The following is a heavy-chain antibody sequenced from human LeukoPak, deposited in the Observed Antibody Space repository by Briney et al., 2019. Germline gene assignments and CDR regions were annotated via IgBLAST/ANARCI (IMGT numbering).Heavy chain of an antibody. CDR1: GFTFSSYA. CDR2: ISGSGGST. J-gene: IGHJ3*02. Sequence: GGSLRLSRAASGFTFSSYAMSWVRQAPGKGLEWVSAISGSGGSTYYADSVKGRFTISRDNSKNTLYLQMNSLRAEDTAVYYCAKDRSSGYTNDAFDIWGQGTMVTVSS. D-gene: IGHD3-22*01. V-gene: IGHV3-23*01. CDR3: AKDRSSGYTNDAFDI.